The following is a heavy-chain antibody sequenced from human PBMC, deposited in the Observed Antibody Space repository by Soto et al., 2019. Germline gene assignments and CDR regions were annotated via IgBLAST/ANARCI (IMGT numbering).Heavy chain of an antibody. J-gene: IGHJ4*02. Sequence: PSETLSLTCTVSGGSISSSSYYWGWIRQPPGKGLEWFGSIYYSGSTYYNPSLKSRVTISVDTSKNQFSLKLSSVTAADTAVYYCARHLAHDYGDYFDYWGQGTLVTV. CDR1: GGSISSSSYY. D-gene: IGHD4-17*01. CDR2: IYYSGST. V-gene: IGHV4-39*01. CDR3: ARHLAHDYGDYFDY.